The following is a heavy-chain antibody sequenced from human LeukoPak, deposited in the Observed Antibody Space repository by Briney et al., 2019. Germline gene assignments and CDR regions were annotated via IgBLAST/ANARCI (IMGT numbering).Heavy chain of an antibody. Sequence: GGSLRLSCATSGFTFNDYAMYWVRQAPGKGLEWVSGISWNSRSIAYADSVKGRFTISRDNAKNSLYLQMNSLRAEDTAVYYCARDFKLTYGSGSWGQGTLVTVSS. J-gene: IGHJ4*02. V-gene: IGHV3-9*01. CDR3: ARDFKLTYGSGS. D-gene: IGHD3-10*01. CDR2: ISWNSRSI. CDR1: GFTFNDYA.